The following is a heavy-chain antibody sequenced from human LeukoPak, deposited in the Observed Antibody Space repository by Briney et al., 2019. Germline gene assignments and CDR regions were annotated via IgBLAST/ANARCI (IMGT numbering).Heavy chain of an antibody. CDR3: AGGEVRYYFDY. CDR2: ISYDGSNK. V-gene: IGHV3-30*04. Sequence: PGGSLRLSCAASGFTFSSYAMHWVRQAPGKGLKWVAVISYDGSNKYYADSVKGRFTISRDNSKNTLYLQMNSLRAEDTAVYYCAGGEVRYYFDYWGQGTLVTVSS. J-gene: IGHJ4*02. CDR1: GFTFSSYA. D-gene: IGHD1-26*01.